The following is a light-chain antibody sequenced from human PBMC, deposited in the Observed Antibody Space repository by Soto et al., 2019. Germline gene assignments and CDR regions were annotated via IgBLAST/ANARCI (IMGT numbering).Light chain of an antibody. V-gene: IGLV2-11*01. CDR2: DVS. CDR1: SSVLGGYDY. J-gene: IGLJ1*01. CDR3: CSSPGTYTYV. Sequence: QSVLTQPRSVSGSPGQSVAISCTGASSVLGGYDYVSWYQQHPGKAPKLMIYDVSKRPSGVPDRFSGSKSGNTASLTISGLQAEDEADYYCCSSPGTYTYVFGTGTKVTV.